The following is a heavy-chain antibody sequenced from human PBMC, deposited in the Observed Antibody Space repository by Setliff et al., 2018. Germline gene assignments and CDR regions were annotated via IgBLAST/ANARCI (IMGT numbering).Heavy chain of an antibody. CDR3: ARDPNGDYVGAFDP. J-gene: IGHJ5*02. V-gene: IGHV3-23*01. CDR1: TFTFSKYA. Sequence: GESLTLSCVASTFTFSKYAITWVRQAPGKGLEWVSSIGASGDRTYYADSAKGRFTISRDNSRNSLYLQMNSLRVEDTASYYCARDPNGDYVGAFDPWGQGILVTVSS. D-gene: IGHD4-17*01. CDR2: IGASGDRT.